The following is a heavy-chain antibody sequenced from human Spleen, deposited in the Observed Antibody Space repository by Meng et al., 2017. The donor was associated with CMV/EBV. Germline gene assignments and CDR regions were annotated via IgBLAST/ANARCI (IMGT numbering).Heavy chain of an antibody. CDR1: GGSASSGSYY. V-gene: IGHV4-61*01. D-gene: IGHD2-2*01. CDR2: VYYSGST. CDR3: ARDRGYCGTTRCYYYGMDV. Sequence: SETLSLTCTVSGGSASSGSYYWSWIRQPPGKGLEWIGYVYYSGSTNYNPSLKSRLTISVDTSKNQFSLKLSSVSAADTAVYYCARDRGYCGTTRCYYYGMDVWAKGPRSPSP. J-gene: IGHJ6*02.